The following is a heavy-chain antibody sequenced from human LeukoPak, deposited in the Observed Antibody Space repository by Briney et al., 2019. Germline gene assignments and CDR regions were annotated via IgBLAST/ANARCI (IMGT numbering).Heavy chain of an antibody. J-gene: IGHJ5*02. V-gene: IGHV4-59*01. CDR3: ARDRAAGSDWLDP. CDR2: IYYNGST. D-gene: IGHD3-10*01. CDR1: GGSIGLYH. Sequence: PSETLSLTCTVSGGSIGLYHWSWIRQPPGKGLEWIGYIYYNGSTKFNPSLKSRVTMSVDTSKKQFSLNMKSMTAADTAVYYCARDRAAGSDWLDPWGQGTLVTVSS.